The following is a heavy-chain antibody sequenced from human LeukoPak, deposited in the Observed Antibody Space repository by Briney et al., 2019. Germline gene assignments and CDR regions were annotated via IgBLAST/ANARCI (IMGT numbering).Heavy chain of an antibody. CDR3: ARDRSDSGDYVLLDS. CDR1: GYTFVSYG. Sequence: ASVKVSCKASGYTFVSYGISWVRQAPGQGLEWMGWINAHNGNTNYAQRLQGRVTMTTDTSTSTGYMELRTLRSDDTAVYYCARDRSDSGDYVLLDSWGQGTLVTVSS. CDR2: INAHNGNT. J-gene: IGHJ4*02. D-gene: IGHD4-17*01. V-gene: IGHV1-18*01.